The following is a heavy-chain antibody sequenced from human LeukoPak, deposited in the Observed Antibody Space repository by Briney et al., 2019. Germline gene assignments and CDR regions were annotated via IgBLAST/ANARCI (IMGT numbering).Heavy chain of an antibody. D-gene: IGHD3-10*01. V-gene: IGHV4-59*01. CDR2: IYYSGST. J-gene: IGHJ5*02. Sequence: SETLSLTCTVSGGSISSYYWSWIRQPPGKGLEWIGYIYYSGSTNYNPSLKSRVTISVDTSKNQFSLKLSSVTAADTAVYYCARFRITMVRGVIITESGFDPWGQGTLVTVSS. CDR1: GGSISSYY. CDR3: ARFRITMVRGVIITESGFDP.